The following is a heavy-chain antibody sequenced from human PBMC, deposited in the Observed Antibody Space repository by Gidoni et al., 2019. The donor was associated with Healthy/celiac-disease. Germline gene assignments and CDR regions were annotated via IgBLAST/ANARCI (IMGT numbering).Heavy chain of an antibody. CDR2: ISSSSSYI. V-gene: IGHV3-21*01. D-gene: IGHD6-13*01. J-gene: IGHJ5*02. CDR3: ARELAAAGTGGSWFDP. Sequence: EVQLVESGGGLVKPGGSLRLSCAASGFTFSSYSMNWVCKAPGKGLEWVSSISSSSSYIYYADSVKGRFTISRDNAKNSLYLQMNSLRAEDTAVYYCARELAAAGTGGSWFDPWGQGTLVTVSS. CDR1: GFTFSSYS.